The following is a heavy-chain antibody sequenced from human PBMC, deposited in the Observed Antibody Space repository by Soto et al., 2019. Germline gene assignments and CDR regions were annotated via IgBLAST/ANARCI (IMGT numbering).Heavy chain of an antibody. CDR3: ARKDKSGYFNWFDP. CDR1: GYSFTSYW. CDR2: IYPGDSDT. Sequence: GESLKISCKGSGYSFTSYWIGWVRQMPGKGLEWMGIIYPGDSDTRYSPSFQGQVTISADRSTSTVFLQWASLKASDTAVYFCARKDKSGYFNWFDPWGPGTLVTVSS. J-gene: IGHJ5*02. D-gene: IGHD3-22*01. V-gene: IGHV5-51*01.